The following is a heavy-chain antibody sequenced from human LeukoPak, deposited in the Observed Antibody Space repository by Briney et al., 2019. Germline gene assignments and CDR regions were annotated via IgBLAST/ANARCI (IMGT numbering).Heavy chain of an antibody. Sequence: GESLKISCKGSGYXFTSHWICWVRQMPGKGLEWMGIVNPDDSDTIYSPSFQGQVTISADESITTAYLQWSSLKASDTAMYYCARLRWPRGGRSSFDYWGQGALVTVSS. CDR2: VNPDDSDT. D-gene: IGHD3-10*01. CDR1: GYXFTSHW. V-gene: IGHV5-51*01. J-gene: IGHJ4*02. CDR3: ARLRWPRGGRSSFDY.